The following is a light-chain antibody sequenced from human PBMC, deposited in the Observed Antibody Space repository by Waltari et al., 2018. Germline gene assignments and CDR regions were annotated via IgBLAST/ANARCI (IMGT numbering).Light chain of an antibody. J-gene: IGKJ1*01. Sequence: EIVMTQSPATLPVSPGERATLSCRASQSVSSSLALYQQKAGQAPRLLLYGASTRATGISARFSGSGYGTEFTLTISSLQSEDFAVYYCQQYNDWWTFGPGTKVEIK. CDR1: QSVSSS. V-gene: IGKV3-15*01. CDR3: QQYNDWWT. CDR2: GAS.